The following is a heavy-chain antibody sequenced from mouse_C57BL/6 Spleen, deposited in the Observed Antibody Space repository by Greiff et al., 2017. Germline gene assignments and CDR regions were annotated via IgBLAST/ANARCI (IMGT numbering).Heavy chain of an antibody. CDR3: ARGFNYYGSSHWDFDV. V-gene: IGHV1-61*01. Sequence: QVQLQQPGAELVRPGSSVKLSCKASGYTFTSYWMDWVKQRPGQGLEWIGNIYPSDSETHYNQKFKDKATLTVDKSSSTAYLQLSSLTSEDSAVYYCARGFNYYGSSHWDFDVWGTGTTVTVSS. J-gene: IGHJ1*03. CDR1: GYTFTSYW. CDR2: IYPSDSET. D-gene: IGHD1-1*01.